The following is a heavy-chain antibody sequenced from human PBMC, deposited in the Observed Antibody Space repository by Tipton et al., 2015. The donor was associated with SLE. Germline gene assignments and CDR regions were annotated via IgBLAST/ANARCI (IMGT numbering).Heavy chain of an antibody. V-gene: IGHV4-4*07. CDR2: IYSSGDR. J-gene: IGHJ4*02. D-gene: IGHD1-26*01. CDR1: GGSISFDY. Sequence: TLSLTCTVSGGSISFDYWSWIRQSAGRGLEWIGRIYSSGDRDYNPSLRSRVTMSVDTSKNQFSLKLSSVTAADTAVYYCTRDGGVGATVWWGQGTLVTVSS. CDR3: TRDGGVGATVW.